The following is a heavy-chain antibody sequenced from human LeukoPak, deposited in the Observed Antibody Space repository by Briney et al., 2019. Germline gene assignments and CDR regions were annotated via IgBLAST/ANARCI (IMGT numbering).Heavy chain of an antibody. V-gene: IGHV3-21*01. CDR1: GFLFSNYN. CDR3: ARAHSSSWPGRYDH. CDR2: ISSSGSSI. D-gene: IGHD6-13*01. Sequence: GGSLRLSCAASGFLFSNYNMNWVRQAPGKGLEWVSSISSSGSSIYYADSVKGRFTISRDNAKNSLFLEMNSLRGEDTAIYYCARAHSSSWPGRYDHWGQGTLVTVSS. J-gene: IGHJ5*02.